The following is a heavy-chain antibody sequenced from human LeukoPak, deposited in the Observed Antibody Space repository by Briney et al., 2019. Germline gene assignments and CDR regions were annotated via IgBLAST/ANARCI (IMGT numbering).Heavy chain of an antibody. J-gene: IGHJ3*02. V-gene: IGHV3-30*03. CDR1: GFTFSSYG. Sequence: GGSLRLSCAASGFTFSSYGMHWVRQAPGKGLEWVAVISYDGSNKYYADSVKGRFTISRDNSKNTLYLQMNSLRAEDTAVYYCASGFKTYYYDSSGYSDAFDIWGQGTMVTVSS. CDR2: ISYDGSNK. D-gene: IGHD3-22*01. CDR3: ASGFKTYYYDSSGYSDAFDI.